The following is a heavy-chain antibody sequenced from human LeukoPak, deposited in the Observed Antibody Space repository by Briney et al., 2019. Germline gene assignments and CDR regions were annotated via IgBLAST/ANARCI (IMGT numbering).Heavy chain of an antibody. Sequence: SETLSLTCTVSGGSLSSYYWTWVRQPPGKGLEWIGYIYYSGSTNYNPSLKSRVTISIDTSKNQFSLKLSSVTVADTAVYYCARGLKFYDILTAYYSFPYFDYWGQGALVTVSS. D-gene: IGHD3-9*01. J-gene: IGHJ4*02. V-gene: IGHV4-59*01. CDR2: IYYSGST. CDR1: GGSLSSYY. CDR3: ARGLKFYDILTAYYSFPYFDY.